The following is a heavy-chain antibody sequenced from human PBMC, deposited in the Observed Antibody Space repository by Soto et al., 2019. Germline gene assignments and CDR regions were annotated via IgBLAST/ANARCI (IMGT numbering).Heavy chain of an antibody. D-gene: IGHD6-13*01. J-gene: IGHJ6*03. V-gene: IGHV3-23*01. Sequence: GGSLRLSCAASGFTFSSYAMSWVRQAPGKGLEWVSTISGSGGSTYYADSVKGRFTISGDNSKNTLYLQMNSLRAEDTAVYYCARKDRIAAAGYYYYMDVWGKGTTVTVSS. CDR2: ISGSGGST. CDR1: GFTFSSYA. CDR3: ARKDRIAAAGYYYYMDV.